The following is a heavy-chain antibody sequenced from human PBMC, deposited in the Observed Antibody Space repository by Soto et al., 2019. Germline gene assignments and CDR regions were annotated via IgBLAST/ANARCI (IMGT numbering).Heavy chain of an antibody. CDR1: GFTVSSNY. V-gene: IGHV3-66*01. Sequence: GGSLRLSCAASGFTVSSNYMSWVRQAPGKGLEWVSVIYSGGSTYYADSVKGRFTISRDNSKNTLYLQMNSLRAEDTAVYYCARVIGVSWFDPWGQGTLVTVSS. J-gene: IGHJ5*02. D-gene: IGHD3-16*02. CDR2: IYSGGST. CDR3: ARVIGVSWFDP.